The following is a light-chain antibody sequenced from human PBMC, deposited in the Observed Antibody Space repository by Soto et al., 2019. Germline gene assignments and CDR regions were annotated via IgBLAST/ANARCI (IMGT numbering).Light chain of an antibody. J-gene: IGLJ2*01. V-gene: IGLV2-8*01. CDR3: SSYGGSNNVL. CDR2: EVT. CDR1: SSDVGGYNS. Sequence: QSALTQPPSASGSPGQSVTISCTGTSSDVGGYNSVSWYQQHPGKAPKLVIYEVTKRPSGVPDRFSGSSSGNTASLTVSGLQAEDAADYYCSSYGGSNNVLFGGGTKLTVL.